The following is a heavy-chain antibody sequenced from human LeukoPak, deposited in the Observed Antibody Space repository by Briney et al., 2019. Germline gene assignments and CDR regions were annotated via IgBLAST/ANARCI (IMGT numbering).Heavy chain of an antibody. CDR2: IYHSGST. Sequence: PSETLSLTCTVSGYSNSSGYYWGWIWQPPGKGLEWIGSIYHSGSTYYNPSLKSRVTISVDTSKNQFSLKLSSVTAADTAVYYCARVVGSSTPLSMDVWGKGTTVTVSS. J-gene: IGHJ6*03. V-gene: IGHV4-38-2*02. D-gene: IGHD2-2*01. CDR1: GYSNSSGYY. CDR3: ARVVGSSTPLSMDV.